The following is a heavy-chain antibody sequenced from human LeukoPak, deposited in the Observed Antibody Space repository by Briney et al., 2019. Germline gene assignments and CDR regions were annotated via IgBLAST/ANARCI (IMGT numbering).Heavy chain of an antibody. CDR1: GGSISSSSYY. CDR3: ARGRSSFNI. Sequence: PSETLSLTCTVSGGSISSSSYYWGWIRQPPGKGLEWIGSIYYSGSTYYNPSLESRVTISVDTSKNQFSLKLSSVTAADTAVYYCARGRSSFNIWGQGTMVTVSS. V-gene: IGHV4-39*07. CDR2: IYYSGST. J-gene: IGHJ3*02. D-gene: IGHD6-19*01.